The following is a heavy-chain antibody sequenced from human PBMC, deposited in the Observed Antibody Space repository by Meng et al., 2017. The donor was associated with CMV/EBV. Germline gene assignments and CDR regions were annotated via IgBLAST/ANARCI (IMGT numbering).Heavy chain of an antibody. V-gene: IGHV4-39*07. CDR1: GGSISSSSYY. D-gene: IGHD6-13*01. J-gene: IGHJ4*02. Sequence: SETLSLTCTVSGGSISSSSYYWGWIRQPPGKGLEWIGSIYYSGSTYYNPSLKSRVTISVDTSKNQFSLKLSSVTAADTAVYYCARSLRLVDFPGLPYSSSWYGDYWGQGTLVTVSS. CDR2: IYYSGST. CDR3: ARSLRLVDFPGLPYSSSWYGDY.